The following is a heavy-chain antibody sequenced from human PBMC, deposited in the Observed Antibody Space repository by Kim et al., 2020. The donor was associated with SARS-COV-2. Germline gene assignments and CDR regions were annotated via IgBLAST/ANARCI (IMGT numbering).Heavy chain of an antibody. J-gene: IGHJ4*02. Sequence: AESVQGRLTISRDTSKKQLSVQMNRLRAEDTAVYYCAKSEVEMATNGGYWGQGTLVTVSS. CDR3: AKSEVEMATNGGY. D-gene: IGHD5-12*01. V-gene: IGHV3-23*01.